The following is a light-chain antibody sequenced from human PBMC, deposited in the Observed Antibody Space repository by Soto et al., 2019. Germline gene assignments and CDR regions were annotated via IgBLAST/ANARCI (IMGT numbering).Light chain of an antibody. J-gene: IGKJ4*01. CDR1: HRVSSY. CDR2: ATS. V-gene: IGKV3-15*01. CDR3: QQYNNWPLT. Sequence: EIVMTQSPATLSVSPGERATLSCRASHRVSSYLAWYQHKPGQAPMLLIYATSTSATGIPARFSGSGSGTEFTLTISSLQSEDFAVYYCQQYNNWPLTFGGGTKVEIK.